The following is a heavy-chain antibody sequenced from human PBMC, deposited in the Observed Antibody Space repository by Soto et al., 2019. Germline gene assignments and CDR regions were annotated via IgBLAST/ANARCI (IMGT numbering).Heavy chain of an antibody. CDR2: IYWDDDK. J-gene: IGHJ4*02. V-gene: IGHV2-5*02. CDR1: GFSLSTSGVG. Sequence: QITLKESGPTLVKPTQTLTLTCTFSGFSLSTSGVGVGWIRQPPGKAPEWLALIYWDDDKRYSPSLKSRLTITKGTSKNQVVLTMTNMDPVDTATYYCAHRRSGRVVYYFDYWGQGTLVTVSS. CDR3: AHRRSGRVVYYFDY. D-gene: IGHD1-26*01.